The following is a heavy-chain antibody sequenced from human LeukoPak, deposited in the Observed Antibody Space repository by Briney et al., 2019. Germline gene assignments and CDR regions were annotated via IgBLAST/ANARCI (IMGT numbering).Heavy chain of an antibody. CDR3: ARDRSISAAGDTY. D-gene: IGHD6-13*01. J-gene: IGHJ4*02. CDR1: GFTFSDYW. CDR2: VNRDGSST. Sequence: PGGSLRLSCAASGFTFSDYWMHWVRQAPGKGLVWVSRVNRDGSSTSYADSVKGRFTISRDNAKNTLSLQMNSLRAEDTAVYYCARDRSISAAGDTYWGQGTRVTVSS. V-gene: IGHV3-74*01.